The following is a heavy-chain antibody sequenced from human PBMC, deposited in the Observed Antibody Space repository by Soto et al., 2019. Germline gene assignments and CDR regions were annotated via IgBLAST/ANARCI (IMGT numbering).Heavy chain of an antibody. V-gene: IGHV3-53*05. Sequence: GGTLRLSCAASGFTVSSNYMSWVRQAPGKGVEGVSVIYGGASTYFADSVKGRFTISRDNSKNTVYLQMNSLRAEDTAVYYCARADYYDSSGYYCAHWGQGTLVTVSS. D-gene: IGHD3-22*01. CDR3: ARADYYDSSGYYCAH. CDR2: IYGGAST. CDR1: GFTVSSNY. J-gene: IGHJ4*02.